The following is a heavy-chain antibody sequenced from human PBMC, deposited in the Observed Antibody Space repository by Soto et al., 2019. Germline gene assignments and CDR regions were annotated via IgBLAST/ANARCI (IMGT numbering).Heavy chain of an antibody. CDR3: ASTYDFRDWFDP. CDR1: GGSISSSNW. CDR2: IYHSGST. D-gene: IGHD3-3*01. V-gene: IGHV4-4*02. Sequence: SETLSLTCAVSGGSISSSNWWSWVRQPPGKGLEWIGEIYHSGSTNYNPSLKSRVTISVDKSKNQFSLKLSSVTAADTAVYYCASTYDFRDWFDPWGQGTLVTVSS. J-gene: IGHJ5*02.